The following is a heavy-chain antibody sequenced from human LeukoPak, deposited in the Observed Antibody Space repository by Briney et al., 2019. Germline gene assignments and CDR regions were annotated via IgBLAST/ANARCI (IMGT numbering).Heavy chain of an antibody. D-gene: IGHD2-15*01. CDR2: ISGDGGST. CDR1: GFTFDDYA. V-gene: IGHV3-43*02. CDR3: AKDKAIAATRYYYYYGMDV. Sequence: SGGSLRVSCAASGFTFDDYAMHWVRQAPGKGLEWVSLISGDGGSTYYADSVKGRFTISRDNSKNSLYLRMNSLRTEDTALYYCAKDKAIAATRYYYYYGMDVWGQGTTVTASS. J-gene: IGHJ6*02.